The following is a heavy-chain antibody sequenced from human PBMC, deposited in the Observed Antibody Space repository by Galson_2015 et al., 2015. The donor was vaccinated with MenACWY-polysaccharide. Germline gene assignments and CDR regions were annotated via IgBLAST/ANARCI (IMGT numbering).Heavy chain of an antibody. CDR1: GFTFSSYA. V-gene: IGHV3-30-3*01. CDR3: ARPSSGWTY. J-gene: IGHJ4*02. D-gene: IGHD6-19*01. CDR2: ISYDGSNK. Sequence: LRLSCAASGFTFSSYAMHWVRQAPGKRLEWVAVISYDGSNKYYADSVKGRFTISRNNSKNTLYLQMNSLRAEDTAVYYCARPSSGWTYWGQGTLVTVSS.